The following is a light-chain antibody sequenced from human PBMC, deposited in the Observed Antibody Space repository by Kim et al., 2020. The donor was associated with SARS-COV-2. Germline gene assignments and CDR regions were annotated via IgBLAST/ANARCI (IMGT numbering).Light chain of an antibody. Sequence: SYELTQPPSVSVSPGQTARITCSGDALPKQYAYWYQQKPGQAPVLVIYKDSERPSGIPERFSGSSSGTTVTLTISGVQAEDEADYYCQSADSSGTYPMVFGGGTQLT. CDR1: ALPKQY. CDR3: QSADSSGTYPMV. CDR2: KDS. J-gene: IGLJ2*01. V-gene: IGLV3-25*03.